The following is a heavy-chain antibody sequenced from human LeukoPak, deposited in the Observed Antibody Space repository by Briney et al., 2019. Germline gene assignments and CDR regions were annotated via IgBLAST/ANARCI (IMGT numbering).Heavy chain of an antibody. CDR1: GFTFSSYA. Sequence: PGRSLRLSCAASGFTFSSYAMHWVRRAPGKGLEWAAVISYDGSNKYYADSVKGRFTISRDNSKNTLYLQMNSLRAEDTAVYYCARVEMATISVGYFDYWGQGTLVTVSS. CDR2: ISYDGSNK. J-gene: IGHJ4*02. CDR3: ARVEMATISVGYFDY. D-gene: IGHD5-24*01. V-gene: IGHV3-30-3*01.